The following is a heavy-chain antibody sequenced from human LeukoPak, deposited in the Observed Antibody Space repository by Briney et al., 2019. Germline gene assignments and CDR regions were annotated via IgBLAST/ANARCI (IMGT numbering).Heavy chain of an antibody. Sequence: GGSLRLSCAASGFTFSSYAMSWVRQAPGKGLEWVSAISGSGGSTYYADSVKGRFTISRDNSKSTLYLQMNSLRAEDTAVYYCAKESPSMYYYDSSGYFDYWGQGTLVTVSS. CDR1: GFTFSSYA. CDR3: AKESPSMYYYDSSGYFDY. CDR2: ISGSGGST. D-gene: IGHD3-22*01. V-gene: IGHV3-23*01. J-gene: IGHJ4*02.